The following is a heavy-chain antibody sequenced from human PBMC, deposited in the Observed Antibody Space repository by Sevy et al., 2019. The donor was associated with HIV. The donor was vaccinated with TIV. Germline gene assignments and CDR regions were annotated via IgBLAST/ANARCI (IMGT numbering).Heavy chain of an antibody. Sequence: SETRSLTCTVSGGSISSYYWSWIRQPPGKGLEWIGYIYYSGSTNYNPSLKSRVTISVDTSKNQFSLKLSSVTAADTAVYYCAREAVYYYDSSGYYPYDAFDIWGQGTMVTVSS. CDR2: IYYSGST. D-gene: IGHD3-22*01. J-gene: IGHJ3*02. CDR1: GGSISSYY. V-gene: IGHV4-59*01. CDR3: AREAVYYYDSSGYYPYDAFDI.